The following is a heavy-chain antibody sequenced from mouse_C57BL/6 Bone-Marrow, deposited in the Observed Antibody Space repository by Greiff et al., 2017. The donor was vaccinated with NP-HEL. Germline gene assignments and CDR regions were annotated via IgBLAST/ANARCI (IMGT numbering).Heavy chain of an antibody. D-gene: IGHD1-1*01. V-gene: IGHV14-4*01. CDR1: GFNIKDDY. CDR3: TTGGYGSSYSYAMDY. Sequence: VQLQQSGAELVRPGASVKLSCTASGFNIKDDYMHWVKQRPEQGLEWIGWIDPENGDTEYASKFQGKATITADTSSNTAYLQLSSLTSEDTAVYYCTTGGYGSSYSYAMDYWGQGTSVTVSS. J-gene: IGHJ4*01. CDR2: IDPENGDT.